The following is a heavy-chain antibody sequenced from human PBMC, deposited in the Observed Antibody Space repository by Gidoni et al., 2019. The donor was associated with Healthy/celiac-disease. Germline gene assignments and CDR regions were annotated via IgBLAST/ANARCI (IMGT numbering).Heavy chain of an antibody. J-gene: IGHJ4*02. CDR1: GFTVSSYW. D-gene: IGHD3-10*01. V-gene: IGHV3-7*03. CDR2: RKQDGSEK. CDR3: AREYYYGLGSLNSNDY. Sequence: EVQLVESGGGLVQPGGALRLSCAASGFTVSSYWMSWVRQAPGKGLEWVANRKQDGSEKYYVDSVKGRFTISRDNAKNSLYLQMNSLRAEDTAVYYCAREYYYGLGSLNSNDYWGQGTLVTVSS.